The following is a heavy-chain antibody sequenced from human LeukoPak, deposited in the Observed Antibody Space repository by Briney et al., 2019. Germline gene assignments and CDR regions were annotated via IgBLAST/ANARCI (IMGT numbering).Heavy chain of an antibody. V-gene: IGHV3-33*01. CDR2: IWNDGSKK. D-gene: IGHD6-13*01. CDR1: GFSFRTCG. J-gene: IGHJ5*02. CDR3: ARDSSSQGWFDP. Sequence: GRSLRLSCAASGFSFRTCGMHWVRQAPGKGLEWVAVIWNDGSKKYHADSVKGRFTISRDNSKNSLYLQMNSLRAEDTAVYYCARDSSSQGWFDPWGQGTLVTVSS.